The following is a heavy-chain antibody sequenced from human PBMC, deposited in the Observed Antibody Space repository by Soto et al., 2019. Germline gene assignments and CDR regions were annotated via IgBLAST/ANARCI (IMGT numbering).Heavy chain of an antibody. V-gene: IGHV3-15*01. CDR3: TTDSPGLWFGEPYPEY. CDR1: GFTFSNAW. Sequence: EVQLVESGGGLVKPGGSLRLSCAASGFTFSNAWMSWVRQAPGKGLEWVGRNKSKTDGGTTDYAAPVKGRFTISRYDSKNTLNLQMNSLKTEETAVDYCTTDSPGLWFGEPYPEYWGQGTLVAVSS. CDR2: NKSKTDGGTT. D-gene: IGHD3-10*01. J-gene: IGHJ4*02.